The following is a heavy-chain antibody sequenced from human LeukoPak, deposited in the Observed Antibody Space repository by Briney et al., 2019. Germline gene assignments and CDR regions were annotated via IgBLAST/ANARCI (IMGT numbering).Heavy chain of an antibody. CDR2: IYYSGST. CDR1: GGSISSSSYY. Sequence: PSETLSLTCTVSGGSISSSSYYWGWIRQPPGKGLEWIGSIYYSGSTYYNPSLKSRVTISVDTSKNQFSLKLSSVTAADTAVYYCVGEKNYWGTPYWGQGTLVTVSS. D-gene: IGHD1-7*01. CDR3: VGEKNYWGTPY. J-gene: IGHJ4*02. V-gene: IGHV4-39*01.